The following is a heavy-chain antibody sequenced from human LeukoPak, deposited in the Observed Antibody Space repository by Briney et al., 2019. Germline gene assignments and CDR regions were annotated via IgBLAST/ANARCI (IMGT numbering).Heavy chain of an antibody. V-gene: IGHV3-23*01. Sequence: GGSLRLSCAASGFTFSSYAMSWVRQAPGKGLEWVSAISGSGGSTYYADSVKGRFTISRGNSKNTLYLQMNSLRAEDTAVYYCAKSPRIVGAIPNDYWGQGTLATASS. CDR2: ISGSGGST. D-gene: IGHD1-26*01. CDR1: GFTFSSYA. J-gene: IGHJ4*02. CDR3: AKSPRIVGAIPNDY.